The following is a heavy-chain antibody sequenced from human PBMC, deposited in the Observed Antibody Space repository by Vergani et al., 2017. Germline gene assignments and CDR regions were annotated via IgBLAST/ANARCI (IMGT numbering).Heavy chain of an antibody. Sequence: QVQLVQSGAEVKKPGASVKVSCKASGYTFTGYYMHWVRQAPGQGLERMGWINPNSGGTNYAQKFQGRVTMTRDTSISTAYMELSRLRSDDTAVYYCARDHGYDSSGYYFFDYWGQGTLVTVSS. CDR1: GYTFTGYY. J-gene: IGHJ4*02. V-gene: IGHV1-2*02. CDR2: INPNSGGT. CDR3: ARDHGYDSSGYYFFDY. D-gene: IGHD3-22*01.